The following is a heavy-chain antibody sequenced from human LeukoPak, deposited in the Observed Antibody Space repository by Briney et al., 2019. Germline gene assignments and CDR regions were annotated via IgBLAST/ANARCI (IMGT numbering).Heavy chain of an antibody. CDR1: GGSISSYY. CDR2: IYYSGST. CDR3: ARRGSGWYFGAFDI. V-gene: IGHV4-59*12. D-gene: IGHD6-19*01. Sequence: SETLSLTCTVSGGSISSYYWSWIRQPPGKGLEWIGYIYYSGSTNHNPSLKSRVTISVDTSKNQFSLKLSSVTAADTAVYYCARRGSGWYFGAFDIWGQGTMVTVSS. J-gene: IGHJ3*02.